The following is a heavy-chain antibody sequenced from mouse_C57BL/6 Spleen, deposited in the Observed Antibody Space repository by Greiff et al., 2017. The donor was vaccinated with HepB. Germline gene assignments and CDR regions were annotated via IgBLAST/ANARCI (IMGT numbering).Heavy chain of an antibody. CDR2: IYPSDSET. CDR3: ARSAHWYFDV. V-gene: IGHV1-61*01. CDR1: GYTFTSYW. J-gene: IGHJ1*03. Sequence: QVQLKQPGAELVRPGSSVKLSCKASGYTFTSYWMDWVKQRPGQGLEWIGNIYPSDSETHYNQKFKDKATLTVDKSSSTAYMQLSSLTSEDSAVYYCARSAHWYFDVWGTGTTVTVSS.